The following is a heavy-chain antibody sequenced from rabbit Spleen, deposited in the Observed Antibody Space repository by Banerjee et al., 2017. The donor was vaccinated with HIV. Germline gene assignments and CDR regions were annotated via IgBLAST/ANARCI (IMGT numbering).Heavy chain of an antibody. CDR1: GFSFSSSYY. CDR2: ISGGSSGST. V-gene: IGHV1S45*01. D-gene: IGHD1-1*01. J-gene: IGHJ4*01. CDR3: ARDLVAVIGWNFNL. Sequence: QEQLVESGGGLVQPEGSLTLTCTASGFSFSSSYYMCWVRQAPGKGLEWIACISGGSSGSTYYASWAKGRFTISKSSSTTVTLQMTSLTAADTATYFCARDLVAVIGWNFNLWGPGTLVTVS.